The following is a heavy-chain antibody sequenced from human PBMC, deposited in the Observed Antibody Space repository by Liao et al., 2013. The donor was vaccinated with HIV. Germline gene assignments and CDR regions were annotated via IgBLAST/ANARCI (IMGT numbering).Heavy chain of an antibody. J-gene: IGHJ3*02. CDR2: IYHGRSA. Sequence: QLQLQESASGLLKPSQTLSLTCAVSGGSISSAGYSWSWIRQPPGKGLEWIGYIYHGRSAYYNPSLKSRVTISEDSSKNQFSLNLTSVTAADTAVYYCVRDEIGQSWAFDIWGQGTMVTVSS. D-gene: IGHD3-10*01. CDR1: GGSISSAGYS. V-gene: IGHV4-30-2*01. CDR3: VRDEIGQSWAFDI.